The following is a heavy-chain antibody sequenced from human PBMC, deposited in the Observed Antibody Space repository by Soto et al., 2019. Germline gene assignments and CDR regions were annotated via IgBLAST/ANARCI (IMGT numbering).Heavy chain of an antibody. V-gene: IGHV3-23*01. CDR1: GLTFSRHA. J-gene: IGHJ5*01. Sequence: EVQLLESGGGLVQPGGSVRLSCAASGLTFSRHAMAWFRRSPGKGLEWLSSIGESSSSTYYADSVKGRFTISKDNSKNMLYLQMNSLRAEDTAVYYCAKKPHGFDSWGQGTLVTVSS. CDR3: AKKPHGFDS. CDR2: IGESSSST.